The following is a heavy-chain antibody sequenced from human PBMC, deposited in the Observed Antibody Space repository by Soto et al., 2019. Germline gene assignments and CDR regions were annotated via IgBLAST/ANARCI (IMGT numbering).Heavy chain of an antibody. CDR3: TRAAWFPYLSFY. D-gene: IGHD3-10*01. J-gene: IGHJ4*02. CDR2: VSSSGFTA. V-gene: IGHV3-48*03. Sequence: EVQLVESGGGLVQPGGSLRLSCAASGFTFSRFELHWVRQAPGKGLEWISYVSSSGFTAYYASSVEGRFTISRDNANNSVYLQFVSLSAEDTALYYCTRAAWFPYLSFYWGQGALVTVSS. CDR1: GFTFSRFE.